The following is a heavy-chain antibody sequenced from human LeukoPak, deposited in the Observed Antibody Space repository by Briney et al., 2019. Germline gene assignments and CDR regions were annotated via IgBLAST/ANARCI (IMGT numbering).Heavy chain of an antibody. J-gene: IGHJ4*02. V-gene: IGHV4-39*07. CDR3: AHRGYCSGGSCFPLDY. CDR2: IYYSGST. Sequence: SETLSLTCTVSGGSISSYYWGWIRQPPGKGLEWIGSIYYSGSTYYNPSLKSRVTISVDTSKNQFSLKLSSVTAADTAVYYCAHRGYCSGGSCFPLDYWGQGTLVTVSS. CDR1: GGSISSYY. D-gene: IGHD2-15*01.